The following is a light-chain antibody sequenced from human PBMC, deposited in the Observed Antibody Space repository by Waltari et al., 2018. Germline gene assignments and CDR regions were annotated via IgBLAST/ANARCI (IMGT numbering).Light chain of an antibody. J-gene: IGKJ1*01. V-gene: IGKV4-1*01. CDR2: WAS. Sequence: DIVMTQSPDSLAVSLCERATTHCKSRPSVLKPFNNKNQLAWYQQKPGQPPRLLIYWASVRESGVPDRFSGSGSETDFTLTIYSLQAEDVAVYYCQQYYSTPKTFGQGTKVEIK. CDR1: PSVLKPFNNKNQ. CDR3: QQYYSTPKT.